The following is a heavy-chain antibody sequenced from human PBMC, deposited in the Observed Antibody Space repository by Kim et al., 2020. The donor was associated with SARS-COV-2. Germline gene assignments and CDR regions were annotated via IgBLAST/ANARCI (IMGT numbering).Heavy chain of an antibody. CDR1: GGSFSGYY. J-gene: IGHJ6*02. CDR2: INHSGST. D-gene: IGHD6-19*01. Sequence: SETLSLTCAVYGGSFSGYYWSWIRQPPGKGLEWIGEINHSGSTNYNPSLKSQVTISVDTSKNQFSLKLSSVTAADTAVYYCARGRLASSGWYPYWPRGYYYYGMDVWGQGTTVTVSS. CDR3: ARGRLASSGWYPYWPRGYYYYGMDV. V-gene: IGHV4-34*01.